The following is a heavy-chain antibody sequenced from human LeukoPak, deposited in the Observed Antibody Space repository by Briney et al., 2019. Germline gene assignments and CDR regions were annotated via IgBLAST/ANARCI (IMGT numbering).Heavy chain of an antibody. J-gene: IGHJ4*03. CDR3: ARDEDIAEAGTDIDY. Sequence: GGSLSLSCAASGFTFSSYWMSWVRQAPGKGLEWVANIKQDGSEKYYVDSVKGRFTISRDNAKNSLYLQMNSLRAEDTAVYYCARDEDIAEAGTDIDYWGHGNPVTVSS. CDR2: IKQDGSEK. V-gene: IGHV3-7*04. D-gene: IGHD6-13*01. CDR1: GFTFSSYW.